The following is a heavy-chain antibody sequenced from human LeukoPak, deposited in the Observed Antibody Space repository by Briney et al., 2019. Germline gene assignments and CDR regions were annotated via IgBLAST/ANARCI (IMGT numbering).Heavy chain of an antibody. CDR1: GGSISSGGYY. V-gene: IGHV4-31*03. Sequence: SQTLSLTCTVSGGSISSGGYYWSWIRQHPGKGLEWIGCIYYSGSTYYNPSLKSRVTISVDTSKNQFSLKLSSVTAADTAVYYCARSPDSSGWYWDYWGQGTLVTVSS. CDR2: IYYSGST. D-gene: IGHD6-19*01. J-gene: IGHJ4*02. CDR3: ARSPDSSGWYWDY.